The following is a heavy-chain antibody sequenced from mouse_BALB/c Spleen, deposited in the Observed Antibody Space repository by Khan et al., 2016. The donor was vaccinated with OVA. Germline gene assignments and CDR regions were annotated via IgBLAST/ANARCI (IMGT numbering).Heavy chain of an antibody. CDR1: GYRFTSYI. D-gene: IGHD4-1*01. CDR2: INPYNGAN. CDR3: ARGNWQSYYFDY. Sequence: EVQLQESGPELVKPGTSVKMSCKASGYRFTSYIIHWVKQKPGQGLEWIGYINPYNGANKYNETFKGKATLTSDKSSNTAYMELSSLTSEDSAVYYCARGNWQSYYFDYWGQGTTLTVSS. J-gene: IGHJ2*01. V-gene: IGHV1S136*01.